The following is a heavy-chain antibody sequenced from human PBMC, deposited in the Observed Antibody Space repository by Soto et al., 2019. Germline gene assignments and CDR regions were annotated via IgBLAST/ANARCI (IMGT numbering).Heavy chain of an antibody. CDR3: ARDREYTDGYYYYMDV. Sequence: ASVKVSCKASGYTFTSYYMHWVRQAPGQGLEWMGIINPSGGSTSYAQKFQGRVTMTRDTSSSTVYMELSSLRSEDTAVYYCARDREYTDGYYYYMDVWGKGTTVTVSS. J-gene: IGHJ6*03. CDR1: GYTFTSYY. CDR2: INPSGGST. D-gene: IGHD2-2*02. V-gene: IGHV1-46*03.